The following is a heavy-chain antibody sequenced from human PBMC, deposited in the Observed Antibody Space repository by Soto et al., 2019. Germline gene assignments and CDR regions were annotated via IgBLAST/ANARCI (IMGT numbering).Heavy chain of an antibody. CDR1: GFTFSSYS. D-gene: IGHD3-3*01. CDR3: ARDPSAYYDFWSGYSKTGDDYYGMDV. V-gene: IGHV3-48*02. Sequence: GGSLRLSCAASGFTFSSYSMNWVRQAPGKGLEWVSYISSSSSTIYYADSVKGRFTMSRDNAKNSLYLQMNSLRDEDTAVYYCARDPSAYYDFWSGYSKTGDDYYGMDVWGQGTTVTVSS. J-gene: IGHJ6*02. CDR2: ISSSSSTI.